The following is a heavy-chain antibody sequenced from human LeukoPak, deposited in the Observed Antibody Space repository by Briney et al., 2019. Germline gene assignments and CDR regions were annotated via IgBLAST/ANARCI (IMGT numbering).Heavy chain of an antibody. J-gene: IGHJ4*02. Sequence: GGSLRLSCAASGFTFDDYAMHWVRQAPGKGLEWVSGISWNSGSIGYADSVKGRFTISRDNAKNSLYLQMNSLRAEDTALYYCAKDGLIFPGRWAVAGLDYWGQGTLVTVSS. CDR3: AKDGLIFPGRWAVAGLDY. CDR2: ISWNSGSI. V-gene: IGHV3-9*01. CDR1: GFTFDDYA. D-gene: IGHD6-19*01.